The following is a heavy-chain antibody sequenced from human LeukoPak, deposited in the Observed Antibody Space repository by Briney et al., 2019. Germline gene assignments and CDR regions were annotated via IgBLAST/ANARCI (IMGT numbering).Heavy chain of an antibody. Sequence: GGSLRLSCAASGFTFSSYAMDWVRQAPGKGLEWVSAISGSGGSTYYADSVKGRFTISRDNSKNTVYLQMNSLRAEDTAVYYCAKPPLGISGTIAFVKWGQGTLVTVSS. CDR2: ISGSGGST. J-gene: IGHJ4*02. CDR1: GFTFSSYA. CDR3: AKPPLGISGTIAFVK. D-gene: IGHD1-7*01. V-gene: IGHV3-23*01.